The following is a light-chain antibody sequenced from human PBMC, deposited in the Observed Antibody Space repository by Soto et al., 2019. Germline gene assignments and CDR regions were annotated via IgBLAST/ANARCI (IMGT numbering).Light chain of an antibody. Sequence: EIVLMQSPGTLSLSPGERATLSCRASQSVSSNLAWYQQKPGQAPRLLIYGISKRATDIPDRFSGSGSGTEFTLTISSLQPEDFATYYCQQHGQWPITFGQGTRLEIK. CDR2: GIS. J-gene: IGKJ5*01. V-gene: IGKV3D-15*01. CDR3: QQHGQWPIT. CDR1: QSVSSN.